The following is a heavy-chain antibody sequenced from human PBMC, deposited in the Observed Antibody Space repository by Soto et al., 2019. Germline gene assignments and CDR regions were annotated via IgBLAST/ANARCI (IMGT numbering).Heavy chain of an antibody. CDR3: ARGEFITIFGVPRPVYYYYYGMDV. Sequence: GASVKVSCKVSGYTLTELSMHWVRQAPGKGLEWMGGFDTENGKTKYSQKFQGRVTITRDTSTNTAYMELSSLRSEDTAVYYCARGEFITIFGVPRPVYYYYYGMDVWGQGTTVTVSS. J-gene: IGHJ6*02. V-gene: IGHV1-24*01. D-gene: IGHD3-3*01. CDR1: GYTLTELS. CDR2: FDTENGKT.